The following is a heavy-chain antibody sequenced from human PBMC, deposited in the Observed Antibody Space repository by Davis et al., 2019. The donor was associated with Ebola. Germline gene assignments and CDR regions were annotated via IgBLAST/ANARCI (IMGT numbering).Heavy chain of an antibody. CDR3: ASDETGATTGSFDY. V-gene: IGHV4-39*01. J-gene: IGHJ4*02. CDR1: GGSISSSSYY. Sequence: SETLSLTCTVSGGSISSSSYYWSWIRQPPGKGLEWIGSIYYSGSTYYNPSLKSRVTISVDTSKNQFSLKLNSVTAADTAVYYCASDETGATTGSFDYWGQGTLVTVSS. D-gene: IGHD1-26*01. CDR2: IYYSGST.